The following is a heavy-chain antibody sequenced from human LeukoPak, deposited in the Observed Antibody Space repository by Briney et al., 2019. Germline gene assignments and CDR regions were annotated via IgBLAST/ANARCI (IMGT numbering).Heavy chain of an antibody. CDR3: ARDKMTGDSYFDY. V-gene: IGHV3-74*01. CDR1: GFTFSSHW. J-gene: IGHJ4*02. CDR2: ISPTGSTT. D-gene: IGHD7-27*01. Sequence: GGSLRLSCAASGFTFSSHWMHWVRQAPGKGLVWVSRISPTGSTTSYADSVKGRFTISRDNAKNSLLLQMDGLRAEDTAVYYSARDKMTGDSYFDYWGQGILVTVSS.